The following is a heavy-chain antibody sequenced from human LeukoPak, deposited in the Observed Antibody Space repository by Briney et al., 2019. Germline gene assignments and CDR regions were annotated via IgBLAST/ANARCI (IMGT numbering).Heavy chain of an antibody. CDR2: IYYSGST. CDR1: GGSISGHS. V-gene: IGHV4-59*08. D-gene: IGHD5-18*01. J-gene: IGHJ6*03. CDR3: ARLHPDTSLTPYYYYIYV. Sequence: PSETLSPTCTVSGGSISGHSWSWIRQPPGKGLEWIGYIYYSGSTNYNPSLKSRATISVDTSMNQFSLMLSSVTAADTAVYYCARLHPDTSLTPYYYYIYVWGKGTTVTVSS.